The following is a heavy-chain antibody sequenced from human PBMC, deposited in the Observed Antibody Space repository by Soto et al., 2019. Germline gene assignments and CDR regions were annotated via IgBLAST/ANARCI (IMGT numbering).Heavy chain of an antibody. V-gene: IGHV3-23*01. CDR3: TKDGGSGTYPEY. CDR1: GFAFSNYA. J-gene: IGHJ4*02. CDR2: ISDSGGST. D-gene: IGHD1-26*01. Sequence: GALRLSCAASGFAFSNYAMNWVRQAPGKGLERVSVISDSGGSTYDADSVKGRFTISRDNSKNTVYLHMNSLRVEDTAIYYCTKDGGSGTYPEYWGQGTLVTVSS.